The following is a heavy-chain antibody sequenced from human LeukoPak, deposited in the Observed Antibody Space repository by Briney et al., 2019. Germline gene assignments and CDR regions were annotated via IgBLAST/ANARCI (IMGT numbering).Heavy chain of an antibody. J-gene: IGHJ3*02. CDR2: ISSSSSYI. D-gene: IGHD3-22*01. Sequence: PGGSLRLSCAASGFTFSSYSMSWVRQAPGKGLEWVSSISSSSSYIYYADSVKGRFTISRDNAKNSLYLQMNSLRAEDTAVYYCARDINYYDSSGGAFDIWGQGTMVTVSS. CDR1: GFTFSSYS. V-gene: IGHV3-21*01. CDR3: ARDINYYDSSGGAFDI.